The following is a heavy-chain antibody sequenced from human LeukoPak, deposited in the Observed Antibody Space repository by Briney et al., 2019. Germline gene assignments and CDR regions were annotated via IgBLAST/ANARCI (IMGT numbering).Heavy chain of an antibody. CDR3: ARGDYYDSSGYYFPDAIDI. V-gene: IGHV3-30-3*01. CDR1: GFTLRSYC. D-gene: IGHD3-22*01. J-gene: IGHJ3*02. CDR2: ISYDGSNK. Sequence: GGAPRISCAGPGFTLRSYCMHWGRQAPGNGVGWGGVISYDGSNKYYADFVQGRFTISRDNSKNTLYLQMSSLRAEDTAVYYCARGDYYDSSGYYFPDAIDIWGQGTMVTVSS.